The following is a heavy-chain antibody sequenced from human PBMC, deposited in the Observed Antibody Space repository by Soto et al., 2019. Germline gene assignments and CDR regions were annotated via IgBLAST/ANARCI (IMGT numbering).Heavy chain of an antibody. CDR1: DDSINSDKYY. D-gene: IGHD5-12*01. J-gene: IGHJ4*02. CDR2: IFYRGNA. CDR3: ARLEGLATISYYFDF. Sequence: QLQLQESGPGLVKPSETLSLTCSVSDDSINSDKYYWGWIRQPPGKGLEWIGSIFYRGNAYYNPSLQTRVTTALDKYKCLFALKLNSVTAADSAVYFCARLEGLATISYYFDFWAPGALVTVSS. V-gene: IGHV4-39*01.